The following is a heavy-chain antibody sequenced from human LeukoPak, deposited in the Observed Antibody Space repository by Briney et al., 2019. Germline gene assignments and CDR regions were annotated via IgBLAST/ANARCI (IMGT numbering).Heavy chain of an antibody. J-gene: IGHJ2*01. V-gene: IGHV3-23*01. CDR1: GYTFYNYA. D-gene: IGHD3-16*01. CDR2: ISHDGAST. Sequence: GSQRLSCAASGYTFYNYAVTWVRRAPGKGLEWVSSISHDGASTHYADSVKGRFTISRDNSKNTVFLQMDSLRAEDTAVYFCAKYGSGQLWLLGWYFDFWGRGTLVSVSS. CDR3: AKYGSGQLWLLGWYFDF.